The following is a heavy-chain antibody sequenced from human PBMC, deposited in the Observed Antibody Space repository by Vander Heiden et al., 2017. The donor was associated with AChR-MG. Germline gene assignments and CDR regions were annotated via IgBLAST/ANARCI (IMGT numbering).Heavy chain of an antibody. V-gene: IGHV3-23*01. CDR3: AKYVGSSGWYDYYYGMDV. CDR2: ISGSGGST. D-gene: IGHD6-19*01. J-gene: IGHJ6*02. Sequence: EVQLLESGGGLVQPGGSLRLSCAASGLPFSSYAMSWVRQAPGKGLEWVSAISGSGGSTYYADSVKGRFTISRDNSKNTLYLQMNSLRAEDTAVYYCAKYVGSSGWYDYYYGMDVWGQGTTVTVSS. CDR1: GLPFSSYA.